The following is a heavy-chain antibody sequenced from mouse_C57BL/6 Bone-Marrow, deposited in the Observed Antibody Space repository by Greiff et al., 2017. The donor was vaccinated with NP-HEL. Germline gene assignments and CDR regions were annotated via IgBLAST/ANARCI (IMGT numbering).Heavy chain of an antibody. D-gene: IGHD1-1*01. CDR2: IRNKANGYTT. Sequence: EVHLVESGGGLVQPGGSLSLSCAASGFTFTDYYMSWVRQPPGKALEWLGFIRNKANGYTTEYSASVKGRFTISRDNSQSILYLQMNALRAEDSATYYCARSPSDYGSSWDFDYWGQGTTLTVSS. CDR3: ARSPSDYGSSWDFDY. J-gene: IGHJ2*01. V-gene: IGHV7-3*01. CDR1: GFTFTDYY.